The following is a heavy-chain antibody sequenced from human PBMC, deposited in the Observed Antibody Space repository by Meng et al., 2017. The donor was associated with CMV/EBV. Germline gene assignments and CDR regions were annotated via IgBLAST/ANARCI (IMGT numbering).Heavy chain of an antibody. Sequence: GESLKISCAASGFTFSDYYMSWIRQAPGKGLEWVSYISSSGSTIYYADSVKGRFTISRDNTKNSLYLQMNGLRAEDAAVYYCAKDLTLPTLYGMDVWGQGTAVTVSS. J-gene: IGHJ6*02. CDR1: GFTFSDYY. V-gene: IGHV3-11*01. CDR3: AKDLTLPTLYGMDV. CDR2: ISSSGSTI.